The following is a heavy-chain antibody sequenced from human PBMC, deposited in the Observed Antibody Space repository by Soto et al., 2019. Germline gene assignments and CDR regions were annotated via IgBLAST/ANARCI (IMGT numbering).Heavy chain of an antibody. D-gene: IGHD3-10*01. CDR3: ARTRGYFDY. Sequence: SQTLSLTCAISGDSVSSNSAAWNWIRQSPSRGLEWLGRTYYKSKWSNEYSVSVKSRMTISPDTSKNQFSLRLNSVTPEDTAVYYCARTRGYFDYWGQGVLVGVSS. V-gene: IGHV6-1*01. CDR1: GDSVSSNSAA. J-gene: IGHJ4*02. CDR2: TYYKSKWSN.